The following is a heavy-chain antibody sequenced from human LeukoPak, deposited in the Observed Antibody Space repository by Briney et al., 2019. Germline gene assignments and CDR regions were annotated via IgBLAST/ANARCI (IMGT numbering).Heavy chain of an antibody. Sequence: PGGSLRLSCEASGFTLRDFWMSWVRQAPGKGLEWVANIKQDGNKKDYGDSVRGRFTIARDNSKNTLYLQMNSLRAEDTAVYYCARDRRIAVAGHMDYWGQGTLVTVSS. CDR3: ARDRRIAVAGHMDY. V-gene: IGHV3-7*01. CDR2: IKQDGNKK. J-gene: IGHJ4*02. D-gene: IGHD6-19*01. CDR1: GFTLRDFW.